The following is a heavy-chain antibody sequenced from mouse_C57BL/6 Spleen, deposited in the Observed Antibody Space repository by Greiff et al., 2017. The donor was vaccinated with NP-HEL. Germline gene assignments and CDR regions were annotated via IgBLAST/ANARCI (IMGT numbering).Heavy chain of an antibody. CDR3: ARNYGSSYENAMDY. Sequence: VQLKQSGPELVKPGASVKMSCKASGYTFTDYNMHWVKQSHGKSLEWIGYINPNNGGTSYNQKFKGKATLTVNKSSSTAYMELRSLTSEDSAVYYCARNYGSSYENAMDYWGQGTSVTVSS. J-gene: IGHJ4*01. V-gene: IGHV1-22*01. D-gene: IGHD1-1*01. CDR1: GYTFTDYN. CDR2: INPNNGGT.